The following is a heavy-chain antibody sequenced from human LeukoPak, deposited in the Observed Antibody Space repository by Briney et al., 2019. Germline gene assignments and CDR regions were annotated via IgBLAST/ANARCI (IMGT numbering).Heavy chain of an antibody. V-gene: IGHV3-30*03. D-gene: IGHD1-26*01. Sequence: GGSLRLSCAASGFTFSSYGMHWVRQAPGKGLEWVAVISYDGSNKYYADSVKGRFTISRDNSKNTLYLQMNSLRAEDTAVYYCASVRATTVYFDYWGQGTLVTVSS. CDR2: ISYDGSNK. J-gene: IGHJ4*02. CDR1: GFTFSSYG. CDR3: ASVRATTVYFDY.